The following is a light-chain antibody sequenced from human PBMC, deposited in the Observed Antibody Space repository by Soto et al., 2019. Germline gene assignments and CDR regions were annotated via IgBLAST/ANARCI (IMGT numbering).Light chain of an antibody. V-gene: IGLV2-11*01. Sequence: QSALTQPRSVSGSPGQSVTISCTGTISDVGGYNYVSWYQHHPGKAPKLLISDVTKRPSWVPDRFSGSKSGNTASLTISDLQAEDEADDYCSSYAGDNNLVFGGGTKLTVL. CDR3: SSYAGDNNLV. J-gene: IGLJ2*01. CDR1: ISDVGGYNY. CDR2: DVT.